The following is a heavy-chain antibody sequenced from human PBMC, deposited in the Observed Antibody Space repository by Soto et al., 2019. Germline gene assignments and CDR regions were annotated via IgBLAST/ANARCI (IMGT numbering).Heavy chain of an antibody. V-gene: IGHV4-31*03. CDR3: AREVRYPYDFKQAGGMDV. Sequence: SETLSLTCPVSGGSISRCGYYWSRIRQHPGKGLEWIGYIYNSGSTYNNPSLKSRVTISVDTSKNQFSLKLSSVTAADTAVYYCAREVRYPYDFKQAGGMDVWGQGTTVTVS. D-gene: IGHD3-3*01. CDR1: GGSISRCGYY. J-gene: IGHJ6*02. CDR2: IYNSGST.